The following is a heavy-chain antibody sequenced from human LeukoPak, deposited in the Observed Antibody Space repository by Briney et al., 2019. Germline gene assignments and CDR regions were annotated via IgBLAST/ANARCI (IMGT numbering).Heavy chain of an antibody. CDR3: AKGPGAYYYGSGRFDP. D-gene: IGHD3-10*01. CDR2: ISWNSGSI. CDR1: EFTFEDYA. V-gene: IGHV3-9*03. J-gene: IGHJ5*02. Sequence: GRSLRLSCAASEFTFEDYAMHWVRQAPGKGLEWVSGISWNSGSIGYADSVKGRFTISRDNAKNSLYLQMNSLRAEDMALYYCAKGPGAYYYGSGRFDPWGQGTLVTVSS.